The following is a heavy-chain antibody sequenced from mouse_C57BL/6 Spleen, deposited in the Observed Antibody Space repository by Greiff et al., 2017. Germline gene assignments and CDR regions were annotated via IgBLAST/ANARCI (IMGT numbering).Heavy chain of an antibody. CDR1: GYSITSDY. CDR2: ISYSGST. Sequence: VQLKESGPGLAKPSQTLSLPCSVTGYSITSDYWNWIRKFPGNKLEYMGYISYSGSTYYNPSLKSRISITRDTSKNQYYLQLNSVTTEDTATYYCARSLITTVVAAYWYFDVWGTGTTVTVSS. V-gene: IGHV3-8*01. J-gene: IGHJ1*03. D-gene: IGHD1-1*01. CDR3: ARSLITTVVAAYWYFDV.